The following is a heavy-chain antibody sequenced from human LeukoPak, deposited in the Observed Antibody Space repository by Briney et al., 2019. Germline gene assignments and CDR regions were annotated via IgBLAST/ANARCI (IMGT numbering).Heavy chain of an antibody. D-gene: IGHD3-16*02. V-gene: IGHV4-39*01. CDR2: ISYSGST. J-gene: IGHJ6*02. CDR1: GGSISNSNYC. CDR3: ERHYVDIRTVGASYYYYGLDV. Sequence: PSETLSLTCTVSGGSISNSNYCWGWIRQPPGKGLEWIGSISYSGSTYYNPSLKSRVTISVDTSKNQFSLKVTSVTAADTAVFYCERHYVDIRTVGASYYYYGLDVWGQGTTVTVSS.